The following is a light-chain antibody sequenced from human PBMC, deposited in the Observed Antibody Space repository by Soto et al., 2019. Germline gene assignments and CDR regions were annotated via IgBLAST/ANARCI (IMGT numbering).Light chain of an antibody. V-gene: IGKV3-11*01. Sequence: IVLTQSPATLSLSPGERSTLSCRASHSISNYLAWYQQKPGQAPRLLIYDASTRATGIPARFSGSGSGTDFTLTISSLEPEDFAVYYCQQRSDWITVGQGTRLEIK. CDR3: QQRSDWIT. CDR1: HSISNY. J-gene: IGKJ5*01. CDR2: DAS.